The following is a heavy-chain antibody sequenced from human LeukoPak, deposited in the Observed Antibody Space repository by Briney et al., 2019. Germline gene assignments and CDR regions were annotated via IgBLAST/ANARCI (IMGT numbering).Heavy chain of an antibody. D-gene: IGHD6-6*01. J-gene: IGHJ5*02. V-gene: IGHV3-11*01. CDR3: ARDLVSSSGWFDP. CDR2: ISSSGSTI. Sequence: GGSLRLSCAASGFTFSDYYMSWIRQAPGKGLEWVSYISSSGSTIYYADSARGRFTISRDNAKNSLYLQMNSLRAEDTAVYYCARDLVSSSGWFDPWGQGTLVTVSS. CDR1: GFTFSDYY.